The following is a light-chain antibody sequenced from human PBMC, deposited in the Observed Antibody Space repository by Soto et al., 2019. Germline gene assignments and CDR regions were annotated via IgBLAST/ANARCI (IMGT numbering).Light chain of an antibody. CDR1: QSVTTNF. J-gene: IGKJ1*01. CDR3: QQYARSPWT. V-gene: IGKV3-20*01. CDR2: GAS. Sequence: EIVLTQSPGTLSLPPGERATLSCRASQSVTTNFLAWYQQKPGQAPRLLVYGASSRAVGVPDRFSGSGSGTDFTLTINRLDPEDFAVYYCQQYARSPWTFGQGTKVDIK.